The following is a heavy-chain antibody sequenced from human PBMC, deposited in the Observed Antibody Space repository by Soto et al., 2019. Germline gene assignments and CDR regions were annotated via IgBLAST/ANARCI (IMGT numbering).Heavy chain of an antibody. CDR1: GFTFSDHY. Sequence: GGSLRLSCAASGFTFSDHYMDWVRQAPGKGLEWDGRTRNKANSYTTEYAASVKGRFTISRDDSKNSLYLQMNSLKAEDTAVYYCARDLGGSYSDAFDIWGQGTMVTVSS. J-gene: IGHJ3*02. D-gene: IGHD1-26*01. CDR3: ARDLGGSYSDAFDI. CDR2: TRNKANSYTT. V-gene: IGHV3-72*01.